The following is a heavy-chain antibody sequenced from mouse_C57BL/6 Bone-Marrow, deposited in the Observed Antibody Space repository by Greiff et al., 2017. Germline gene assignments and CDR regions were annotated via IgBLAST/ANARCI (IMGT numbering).Heavy chain of an antibody. D-gene: IGHD3-2*02. CDR2: ISNGGGST. CDR3: ARRTAQATAFAY. Sequence: DVKLVESGGGLVQPGGSLKLSCAASGFTFSDYYMYWVRQTPEKRLEWVAYISNGGGSTYYPDTVKGRFTISRDNAKNTLYLQMSRLKSEDTAMYYCARRTAQATAFAYWGQGTLVTVSA. V-gene: IGHV5-12*01. J-gene: IGHJ3*01. CDR1: GFTFSDYY.